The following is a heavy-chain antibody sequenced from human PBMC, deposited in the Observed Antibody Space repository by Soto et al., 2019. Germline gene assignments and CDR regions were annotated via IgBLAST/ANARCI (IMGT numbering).Heavy chain of an antibody. V-gene: IGHV6-1*01. CDR2: TYFRSKLYN. D-gene: IGHD1-1*01. CDR3: ATGDDLGPQTVYALDP. Sequence: LVRRGTCVHSLCIKTASWNCVRQSPSRGVEWLGRTYFRSKLYNDYAVSVKSRIIIIPDTSNNQFSLQLKSVTPEDTAVYFCATGDDLGPQTVYALDPWGQGVIVAVSS. J-gene: IGHJ5*02. CDR1: VHSLCIKTAS.